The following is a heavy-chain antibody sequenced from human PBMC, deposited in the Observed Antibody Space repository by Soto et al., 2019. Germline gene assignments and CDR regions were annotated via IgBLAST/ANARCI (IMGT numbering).Heavy chain of an antibody. Sequence: GGSLRLSCAASGFTFSSYEMNWVRQAPGKGLEWVSFISSSGSTIYYADSVKGRFTFSRDNAKNSLYLQMNSLRAEDTAVYYCARDGEGYDSSGYYSDIWGQGTVVTVSS. CDR2: ISSSGSTI. CDR1: GFTFSSYE. CDR3: ARDGEGYDSSGYYSDI. D-gene: IGHD3-22*01. V-gene: IGHV3-48*03. J-gene: IGHJ3*02.